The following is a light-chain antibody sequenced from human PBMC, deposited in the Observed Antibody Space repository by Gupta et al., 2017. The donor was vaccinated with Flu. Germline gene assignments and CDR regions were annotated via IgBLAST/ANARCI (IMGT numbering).Light chain of an antibody. J-gene: IGKJ3*01. Sequence: VFTQSAATLSLSPGERATLPCRASLSISTYLAWYQQKPGQAPRLLIFDASKRATDIPARFSGSGCGTDFTHTISRLGHEDVAVYYGQGRVDPPYFGPGTKVNLK. CDR2: DAS. V-gene: IGKV3-11*01. CDR1: LSISTY. CDR3: QGRVDPPY.